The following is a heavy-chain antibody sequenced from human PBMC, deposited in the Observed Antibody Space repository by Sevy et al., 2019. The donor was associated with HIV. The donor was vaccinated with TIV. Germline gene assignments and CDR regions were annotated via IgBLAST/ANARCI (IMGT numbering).Heavy chain of an antibody. J-gene: IGHJ6*02. D-gene: IGHD3-3*01. CDR1: GFSFSSYA. CDR3: ARRTDLGVVILTGVLDV. CDR2: ISGSGGST. Sequence: GGSLRLSCAASGFSFSSYAMSWVRQTPGKGLQWVSVISGSGGSTYYADSVKGRFTIFRDNSRNTVYLQMNSLRAEDTAVYYCARRTDLGVVILTGVLDVWGQGTTVTVSS. V-gene: IGHV3-23*01.